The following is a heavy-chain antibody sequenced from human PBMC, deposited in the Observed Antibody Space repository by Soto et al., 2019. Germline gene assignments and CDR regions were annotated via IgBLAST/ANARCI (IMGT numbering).Heavy chain of an antibody. CDR3: ARVVLRVGSCHLSYFDY. D-gene: IGHD1-26*01. CDR2: IIPIFGTA. Sequence: QVQLVQSGAEVKKPGSSVKVSCKASGGTFSSYAISWVRQAPGQGLEWMGGIIPIFGTANYAQKFQGRVTITADESTSTAYMELSSLRSEDTAVYYCARVVLRVGSCHLSYFDYWGQGTLVTVSS. J-gene: IGHJ4*02. CDR1: GGTFSSYA. V-gene: IGHV1-69*12.